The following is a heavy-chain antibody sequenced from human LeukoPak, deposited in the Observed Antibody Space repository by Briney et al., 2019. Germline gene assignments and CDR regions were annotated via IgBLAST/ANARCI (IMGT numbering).Heavy chain of an antibody. J-gene: IGHJ4*02. CDR3: ARDILNVGATHYFDY. CDR2: IHQTVSA. Sequence: PSETLSLTCTGSGASITTYYWSWIRQPPGQGLEYIVKIHQTVSANYNAALKSRVAMSLDASTNQFSLSVSSVTAADTAIYYCARDILNVGATHYFDYWGQGSLRTVSS. D-gene: IGHD1-26*01. V-gene: IGHV4-59*01. CDR1: GASITTYY.